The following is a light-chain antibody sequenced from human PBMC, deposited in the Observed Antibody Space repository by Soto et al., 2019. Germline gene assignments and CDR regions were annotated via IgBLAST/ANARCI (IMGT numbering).Light chain of an antibody. CDR1: QSISSW. V-gene: IGKV1-5*03. Sequence: DIQMTPSPSTLSASVLYIVTITFRASQSISSWLAWYQQKPGKAPKLLIYKASSLESGVPSRFSGSGSGTEFTLTISSLQPDDFATYYCKQYNSYWKFGQGTKVDIK. CDR2: KAS. CDR3: KQYNSYWK. J-gene: IGKJ1*01.